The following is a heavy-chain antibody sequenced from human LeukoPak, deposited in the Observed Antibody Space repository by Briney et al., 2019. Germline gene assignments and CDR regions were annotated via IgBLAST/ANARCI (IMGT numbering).Heavy chain of an antibody. D-gene: IGHD5-24*01. V-gene: IGHV3-15*01. CDR1: GFTFSNAW. CDR2: IKSKTDGGTT. J-gene: IGHJ4*02. CDR3: TTDIRWLQRQEFDY. Sequence: KPGGSLRLSCAASGFTFSNAWMSWVRQAPGKGLEWVGRIKSKTDGGTTDYAAPVKGRFTISRDDSKNTLYLQMNSLKTEDTAVYYCTTDIRWLQRQEFDYWGQGTLVTVSS.